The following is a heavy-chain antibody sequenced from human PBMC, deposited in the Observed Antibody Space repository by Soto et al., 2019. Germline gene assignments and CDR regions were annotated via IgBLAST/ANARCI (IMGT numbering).Heavy chain of an antibody. J-gene: IGHJ6*02. Sequence: PGGSLRLSCAASRFSVANYWMSWGRQAPGKGLEWVGHIKEDGNEKSYADSVKGRFTISRDNAKKSVYLQMNSMRAEDTAVYYCARGIDDQASYGMDLWGQGTTVTVSS. CDR3: ARGIDDQASYGMDL. CDR2: IKEDGNEK. CDR1: RFSVANYW. V-gene: IGHV3-7*01.